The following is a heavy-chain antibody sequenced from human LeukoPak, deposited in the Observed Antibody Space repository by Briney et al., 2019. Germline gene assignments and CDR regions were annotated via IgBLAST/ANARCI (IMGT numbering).Heavy chain of an antibody. D-gene: IGHD2-15*01. CDR3: ARFVGYCSGGSCYEYYFDY. CDR2: ISSSSSTI. CDR1: EFTFSSYS. Sequence: PGGSLRLSCAASEFTFSSYSMNWVRQAPGKGLEWVSYISSSSSTIYYADSVKGRFTISRDNAKNSLYLQMNSLRDEDTAVYYCARFVGYCSGGSCYEYYFDYWGQGTLVTVSS. J-gene: IGHJ4*02. V-gene: IGHV3-48*02.